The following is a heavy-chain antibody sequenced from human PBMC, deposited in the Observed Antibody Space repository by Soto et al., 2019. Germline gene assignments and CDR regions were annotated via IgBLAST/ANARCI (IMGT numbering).Heavy chain of an antibody. CDR2: INPSGGST. D-gene: IGHD2-2*02. CDR3: ASAYCSSTSCYKSPWFDP. V-gene: IGHV1-46*03. Sequence: GASVKVSCKASGYTFASYYRQWVRQAPGQGLEWMGIINPSGGSTSYAQKFQGRVTMTRDTSTSTVYMELSSLRSEDTAVYYCASAYCSSTSCYKSPWFDPWGQGTPVTAPQ. J-gene: IGHJ5*02. CDR1: GYTFASYY.